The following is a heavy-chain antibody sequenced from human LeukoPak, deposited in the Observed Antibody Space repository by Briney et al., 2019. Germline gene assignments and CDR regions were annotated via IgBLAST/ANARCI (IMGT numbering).Heavy chain of an antibody. CDR3: ARTHCSTIGCYPYYFDN. V-gene: IGHV3-30*04. D-gene: IGHD2-2*01. J-gene: IGHJ4*02. Sequence: GRSLRLSCAASGFTFSSYTMHWVRQAPGKGLEWVAFVLYDGSDQYYADSVKGRFTISRDNAKNSVYLDMDSLTVEHTAVYHCARTHCSTIGCYPYYFDNWGPGILVTVSS. CDR2: VLYDGSDQ. CDR1: GFTFSSYT.